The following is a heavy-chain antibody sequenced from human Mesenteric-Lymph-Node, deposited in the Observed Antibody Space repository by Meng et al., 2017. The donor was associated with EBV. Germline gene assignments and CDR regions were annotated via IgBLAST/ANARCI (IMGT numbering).Heavy chain of an antibody. D-gene: IGHD3-22*01. CDR1: GDSVNSAPYY. V-gene: IGHV4-61*01. Sequence: CPGLVTPSKTPSLTCSFFGDSVNSAPYYWGWIRRPPGKGLEWIASVHSTGSTNYNPSLMSRVTISLDTSKSQFSLTLTYVTAADTAVYYCASQGYYDSGAWGDYFNYWGQGSLVTVSS. CDR3: ASQGYYDSGAWGDYFNY. CDR2: VHSTGST. J-gene: IGHJ4*02.